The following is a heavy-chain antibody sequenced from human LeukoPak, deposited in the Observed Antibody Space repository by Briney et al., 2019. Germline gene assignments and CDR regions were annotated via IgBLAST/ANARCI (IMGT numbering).Heavy chain of an antibody. J-gene: IGHJ4*02. Sequence: GSLRLSCAASGFTFSRYSMNWVRQAPGKGLEWVSYITNSSNNIYYADSVKGRFTVSRDNAKNSLYLQMNSLRAEDTAVYYCASAKFDYWGQGTLVTVSS. CDR2: ITNSSNNI. CDR3: ASAKFDY. CDR1: GFTFSRYS. V-gene: IGHV3-48*04.